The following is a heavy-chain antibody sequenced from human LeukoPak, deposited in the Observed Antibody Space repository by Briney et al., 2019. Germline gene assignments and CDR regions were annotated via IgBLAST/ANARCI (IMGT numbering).Heavy chain of an antibody. D-gene: IGHD2-15*01. CDR1: GFTFSNAW. Sequence: GGSLRLSCAASGFTFSNAWMSWVRQAPGKGLEWVGRIKSKTDGGTTDYAAPVKGRFFISRDDSKNTLFLQMNSLKTEDTAVYYCTTDALSPLVVGGNYYGMDVWGKGTTVTVSS. J-gene: IGHJ6*04. CDR3: TTDALSPLVVGGNYYGMDV. V-gene: IGHV3-15*01. CDR2: IKSKTDGGTT.